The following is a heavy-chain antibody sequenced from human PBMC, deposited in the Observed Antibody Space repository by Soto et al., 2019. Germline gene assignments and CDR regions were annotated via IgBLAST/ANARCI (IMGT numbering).Heavy chain of an antibody. J-gene: IGHJ4*02. V-gene: IGHV2-5*02. Sequence: SGPTLVNPTQTLTLTCTFSGFSLSTSGVGVGWIRQPPGKALEWLALIYWDDDKRYSPSLKSRLTITKDTSKNQVVLTMTNMDPVDTATYYCAHSHQIFRVVTSGFDYWGQGTLVTVSS. CDR1: GFSLSTSGVG. D-gene: IGHD3-3*01. CDR3: AHSHQIFRVVTSGFDY. CDR2: IYWDDDK.